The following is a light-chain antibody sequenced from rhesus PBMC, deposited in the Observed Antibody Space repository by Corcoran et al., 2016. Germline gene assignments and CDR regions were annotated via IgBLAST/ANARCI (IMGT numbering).Light chain of an antibody. V-gene: IGKV3-24*03. CDR3: LQDYIWPLT. CDR1: QSVSSN. J-gene: IGKJ4*01. CDR2: GAS. Sequence: DIVMTQSPATLSLSLGERATLSRRASQSVSSNLAWYQQKPGQAPKLLSYGASSRATGIPDRVSGRGAGTEFTLTLSSLEPGDVGVYYCLQDYIWPLTFGGGTKVELK.